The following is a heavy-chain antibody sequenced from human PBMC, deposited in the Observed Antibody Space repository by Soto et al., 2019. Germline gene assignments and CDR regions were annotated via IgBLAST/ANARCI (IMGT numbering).Heavy chain of an antibody. CDR1: GGSISSSSYY. CDR2: IYHSGST. Sequence: PSETLSLTCTVSGGSISSSSYYWGWIRQPPGKGLEWIGSIYHSGSTYYNPSLKSRVIISVDTSKNQFSLSLTSVTAADTAVYYCAREYTYGSNFFDCWGQGALVTVSS. CDR3: AREYTYGSNFFDC. V-gene: IGHV4-39*07. D-gene: IGHD5-18*01. J-gene: IGHJ4*02.